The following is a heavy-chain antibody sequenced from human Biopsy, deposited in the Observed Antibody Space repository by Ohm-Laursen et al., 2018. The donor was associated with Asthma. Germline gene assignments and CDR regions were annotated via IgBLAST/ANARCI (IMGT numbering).Heavy chain of an antibody. D-gene: IGHD1-26*01. Sequence: SETLSLTCSVSGGSTSSEDYYWTWIRQPPGKGLEWVGYAYSSGSTYYNPSLDSRVMISLDTSKNQFSLSLSSVTAADTAVYFCARDLGIVGATPDGFNIWGQGTLVTVSS. V-gene: IGHV4-30-4*01. J-gene: IGHJ3*02. CDR2: AYSSGST. CDR3: ARDLGIVGATPDGFNI. CDR1: GGSTSSEDYY.